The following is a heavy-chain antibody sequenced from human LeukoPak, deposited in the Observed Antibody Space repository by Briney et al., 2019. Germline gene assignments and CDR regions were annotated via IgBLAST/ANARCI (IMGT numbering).Heavy chain of an antibody. Sequence: GGSLRLSCAASGFTFSSYSMNWVRQAPGKGLEWVSSISSSSSYIYYADSVKGRFTISRDNAKNSLYLQMNSLRAEDTVVYYCARVMGKLWFGELLTGDYYYGMDVWGKGTTVTVSS. CDR3: ARVMGKLWFGELLTGDYYYGMDV. D-gene: IGHD3-10*01. J-gene: IGHJ6*04. CDR2: ISSSSSYI. CDR1: GFTFSSYS. V-gene: IGHV3-21*01.